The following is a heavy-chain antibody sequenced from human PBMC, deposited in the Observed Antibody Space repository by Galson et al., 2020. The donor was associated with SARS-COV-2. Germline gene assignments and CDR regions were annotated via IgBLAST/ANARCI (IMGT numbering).Heavy chain of an antibody. CDR1: GDRLPSNSAA. CDR3: ARALLTGINIRYYHGMYV. CDR2: TYHKPKRYK. Sequence: SQTLSLPRAISGDRLPSNSAAWDWIKQTPSRGLEWLERTYHKPKRYKDYAGPVKHRKNSNADKSKNQFSLQLNSVTPEDTAVYYCARALLTGINIRYYHGMYVWGQGTTVTVAS. V-gene: IGHV6-1*01. J-gene: IGHJ6*02. D-gene: IGHD1-20*01.